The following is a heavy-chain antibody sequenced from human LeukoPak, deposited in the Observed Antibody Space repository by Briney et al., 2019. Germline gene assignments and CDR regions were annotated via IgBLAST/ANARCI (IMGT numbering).Heavy chain of an antibody. J-gene: IGHJ4*02. D-gene: IGHD3-10*01. Sequence: GGSPRLSCAASGFTFSSYGMHWVRRAPGKGLEWVAVISYDGSNKYYADSVKGRFTISRDNSKNTLYLQMNSLRAEDTAVYYCAKLGSGSLNFDYWGQGTLVTVSS. CDR1: GFTFSSYG. V-gene: IGHV3-30*18. CDR2: ISYDGSNK. CDR3: AKLGSGSLNFDY.